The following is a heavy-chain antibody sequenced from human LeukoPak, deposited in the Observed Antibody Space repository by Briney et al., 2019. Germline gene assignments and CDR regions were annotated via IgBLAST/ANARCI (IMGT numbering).Heavy chain of an antibody. CDR2: FDPEDGET. CDR1: GYTLTELS. Sequence: GASVKVSCKVFGYTLTELSMHWVRQAPGKGLEWMGGFDPEDGETIYAQKFQGRVTMTEDTSTDTAYMELSSLRSEDTAVYYCAAYLGGVVPAGMGYWGQGTLVTVSS. V-gene: IGHV1-24*01. CDR3: AAYLGGVVPAGMGY. D-gene: IGHD2-2*01. J-gene: IGHJ4*02.